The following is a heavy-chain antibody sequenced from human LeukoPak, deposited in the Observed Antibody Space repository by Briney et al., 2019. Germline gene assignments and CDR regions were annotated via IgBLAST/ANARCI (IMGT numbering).Heavy chain of an antibody. CDR1: GGSISSSSYY. J-gene: IGHJ6*02. D-gene: IGHD6-6*01. CDR3: ASTIAARYYYYGMDV. CDR2: IYYSGST. Sequence: SETLSLTCTVSGGSISSSSYYWGWIRQPPGKGLEWIGSIYYSGSTYYNPSLKSRVTISVDTSKNQFSLKLSSVTAADTAVYYCASTIAARYYYYGMDVWGQGATVTVSS. V-gene: IGHV4-39*01.